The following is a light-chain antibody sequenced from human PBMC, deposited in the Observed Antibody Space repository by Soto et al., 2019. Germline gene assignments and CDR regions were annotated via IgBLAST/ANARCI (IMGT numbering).Light chain of an antibody. CDR1: SSNFGTNY. Sequence: QSVLTQPPSASGTPGQRVTISCSGSSSNFGTNYVYWYHHLPGTAPKLLIYRDNRPPSGVPDRFSGSKSGTSASLAISGLRSEDEADYYCAGWDDSLSGWVFGGGTKLTVL. CDR2: RDN. J-gene: IGLJ3*02. CDR3: AGWDDSLSGWV. V-gene: IGLV1-47*01.